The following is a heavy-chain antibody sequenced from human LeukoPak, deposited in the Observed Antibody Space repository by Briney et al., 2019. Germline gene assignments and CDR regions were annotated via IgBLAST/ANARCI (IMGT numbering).Heavy chain of an antibody. V-gene: IGHV4-39*07. CDR3: ARDRAYCSSTSCYYYYYMDV. D-gene: IGHD2-2*01. J-gene: IGHJ6*03. Sequence: PSETLSLTCTVSGGSISSSSYYWGWIRQPPGTGLEWIGSLHYTGSAYYNPSLKSRVTMSVDTSKNQFSLKLSSVTAADTAVYYCARDRAYCSSTSCYYYYYMDVWGKGTTVTVSS. CDR2: LHYTGSA. CDR1: GGSISSSSYY.